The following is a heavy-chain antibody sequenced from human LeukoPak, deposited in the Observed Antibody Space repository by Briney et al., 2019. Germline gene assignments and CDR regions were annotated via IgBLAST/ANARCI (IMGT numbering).Heavy chain of an antibody. J-gene: IGHJ4*02. V-gene: IGHV5-51*01. Sequence: GESLRISCKGSGYSFTTYWISWVRQMPGKGLEWIGIIYPGDSSPRYSPSFRGQVTISVDKSTNTAYLQWSSLKASDTAMYYCARHRTQKFGCDYWGQGSLVTVSS. D-gene: IGHD1-1*01. CDR1: GYSFTTYW. CDR2: IYPGDSSP. CDR3: ARHRTQKFGCDY.